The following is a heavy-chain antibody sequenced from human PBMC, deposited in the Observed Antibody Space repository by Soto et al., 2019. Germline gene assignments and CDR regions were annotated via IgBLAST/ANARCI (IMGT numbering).Heavy chain of an antibody. Sequence: GGSLRLSCAASVFTFSSYAMIWVRQAPGKGLEWVSAISGSGGSTYYADSVKGRFTISRDNSKNTLYLQMNSLRAEDTAVYYCARERNSPVGDIVVVVADPNFDYWGQGTLVTVSS. D-gene: IGHD2-15*01. J-gene: IGHJ4*02. CDR2: ISGSGGST. CDR3: ARERNSPVGDIVVVVADPNFDY. CDR1: VFTFSSYA. V-gene: IGHV3-23*01.